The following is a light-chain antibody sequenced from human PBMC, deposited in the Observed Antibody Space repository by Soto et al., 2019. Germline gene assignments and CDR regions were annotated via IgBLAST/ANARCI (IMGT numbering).Light chain of an antibody. CDR2: AAS. CDR3: QQSYSTPPIT. J-gene: IGKJ5*01. V-gene: IGKV1-39*01. CDR1: QSISSY. Sequence: DIQMTQSPSSLSASVGDRVTITCRASQSISSYLNWYQQKPGKAPKLLIYAASSSQSGVPSRFIGSGSGTDFTLTISSLQPEDFATDYCQQSYSTPPITFGQGTRLEIK.